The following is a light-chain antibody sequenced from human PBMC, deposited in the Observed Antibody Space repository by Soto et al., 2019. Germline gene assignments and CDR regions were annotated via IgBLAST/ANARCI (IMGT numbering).Light chain of an antibody. CDR2: AAS. CDR3: LSFHSRP. CDR1: QGLSSY. V-gene: IGKV1-12*02. J-gene: IGKJ4*01. Sequence: DIQMTQSPSSLYASVGDRVTITCRASQGLSSYLAWYQQKPGQAPKLLIYAASTLQSGVPSRFSGSGSGTDFTLTSSSLQPEDFATYFCLSFHSRPFGGGTKVEIK.